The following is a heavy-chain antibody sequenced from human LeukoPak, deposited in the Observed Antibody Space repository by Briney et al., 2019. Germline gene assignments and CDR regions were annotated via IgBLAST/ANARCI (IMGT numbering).Heavy chain of an antibody. J-gene: IGHJ4*02. D-gene: IGHD3-22*01. CDR3: ARGCPSGSGYYSPFDY. CDR1: GGTFSSYA. CDR2: IIPILGIA. V-gene: IGHV1-69*04. Sequence: SVKVSCKASGGTFSSYAISWVRQAPGQGLEWMGRIIPILGIANYAQKFQGRVTITADKSTSTAYMELSSLRSEDTAVYYCARGCPSGSGYYSPFDYWGQGTLVTVSS.